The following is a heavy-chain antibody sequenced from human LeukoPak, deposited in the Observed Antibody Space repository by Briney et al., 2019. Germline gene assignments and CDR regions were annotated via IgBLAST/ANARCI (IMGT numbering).Heavy chain of an antibody. V-gene: IGHV1-2*02. D-gene: IGHD5-12*01. Sequence: ASVTVSFKGSGYSFTGYYMHWVRQAPGEGLEWMGWINPNSGGTNYEQKFQGRVTMTRDTSISTAYMELSRLRSDDTAVYYCARVGSGYDWGSFDYWGQGTLVTVSS. CDR3: ARVGSGYDWGSFDY. J-gene: IGHJ4*02. CDR2: INPNSGGT. CDR1: GYSFTGYY.